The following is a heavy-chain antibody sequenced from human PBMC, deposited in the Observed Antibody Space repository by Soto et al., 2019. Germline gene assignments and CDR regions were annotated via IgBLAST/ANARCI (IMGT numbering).Heavy chain of an antibody. J-gene: IGHJ6*02. Sequence: QVHLVESGGGVVQPGRSLRLSCAASGFTFSSYGMHWVRQAPGKGLEWVAVMSNDGTSRFYADSVKGRFTISRDNSKNTLYLQMNSLRAEDTAMYYCAKVRVKDYYYYAMDVWDQGTTVTVSS. CDR1: GFTFSSYG. V-gene: IGHV3-30*18. CDR2: MSNDGTSR. CDR3: AKVRVKDYYYYAMDV.